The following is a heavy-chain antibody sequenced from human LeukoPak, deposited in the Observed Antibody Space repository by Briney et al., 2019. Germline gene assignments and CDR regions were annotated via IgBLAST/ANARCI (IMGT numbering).Heavy chain of an antibody. V-gene: IGHV3-11*01. CDR2: ISSSGSTI. D-gene: IGHD3-10*01. CDR3: ARDVGTTAGSYYDLNWFDP. Sequence: GGSLRLSCAASGFTFSDYYMSWIRQAPGKGLEWVSYISSSGSTIYYADSVKGRFTISRDNAKNSLYLQMNSLRAEDTAVYYCARDVGTTAGSYYDLNWFDPWGQGTLVTVSS. CDR1: GFTFSDYY. J-gene: IGHJ5*02.